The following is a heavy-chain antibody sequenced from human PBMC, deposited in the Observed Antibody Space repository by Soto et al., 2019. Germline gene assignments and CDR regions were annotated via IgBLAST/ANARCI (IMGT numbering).Heavy chain of an antibody. CDR3: ARDLRTMVRGVCFDY. CDR1: GFNFSSYS. V-gene: IGHV3-48*01. D-gene: IGHD3-10*01. Sequence: PVGSLRLSCAASGFNFSSYSMNWVRQAPGKGLEWVSYISSSSSTIYYADSVKGRFTISRDNAKNSLYLQMNSLRAEDTAVYYCARDLRTMVRGVCFDYWGQGTLVTVSS. CDR2: ISSSSSTI. J-gene: IGHJ4*02.